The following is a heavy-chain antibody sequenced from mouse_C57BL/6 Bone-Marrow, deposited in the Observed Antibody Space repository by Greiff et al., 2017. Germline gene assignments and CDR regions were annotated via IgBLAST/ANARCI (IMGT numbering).Heavy chain of an antibody. J-gene: IGHJ2*01. Sequence: QVQLQQSGPELVKPGASVKISCKASGYTFTDYYINWVKQRPGQGLEWIGWIFPGSGSTYYNEKFKGKATLTVDKSSSTAYMLLSSLTSEDSAVYFCATEQLRQRSENYFDYWGQGTTLTVSS. D-gene: IGHD3-2*02. CDR3: ATEQLRQRSENYFDY. CDR1: GYTFTDYY. V-gene: IGHV1-75*01. CDR2: IFPGSGST.